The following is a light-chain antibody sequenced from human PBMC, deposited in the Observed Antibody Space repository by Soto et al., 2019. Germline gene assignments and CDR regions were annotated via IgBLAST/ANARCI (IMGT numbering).Light chain of an antibody. V-gene: IGLV2-14*03. CDR1: SSDVGAYDF. CDR3: SSYTSSSTRV. J-gene: IGLJ1*01. CDR2: EVS. Sequence: QPVLTPPAAVSGSPGQSITISCTGTSSDVGAYDFVSWYQQHPDKAPKLMIYEVSNRPSGVSNRFSGSKSVNTATLTISGLQAEDEADYYCSSYTSSSTRVFGTGTKVTVL.